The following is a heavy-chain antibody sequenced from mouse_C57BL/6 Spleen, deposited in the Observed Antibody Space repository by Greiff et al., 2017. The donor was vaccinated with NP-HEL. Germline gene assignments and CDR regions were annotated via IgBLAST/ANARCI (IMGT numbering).Heavy chain of an antibody. CDR2: IYPGSGNT. V-gene: IGHV1-76*01. D-gene: IGHD3-2*02. J-gene: IGHJ2*01. CDR3: ARQTAQASFDY. CDR1: GYTFTDYY. Sequence: QVQLQQSGAELVRPGASVKLSCKASGYTFTDYYITWVKQRPGQGLEWIARIYPGSGNTYYNETFKGKATLTAEKSSSTAYMQLSSLTSEDSAVYFCARQTAQASFDYWGQGTTLTVSS.